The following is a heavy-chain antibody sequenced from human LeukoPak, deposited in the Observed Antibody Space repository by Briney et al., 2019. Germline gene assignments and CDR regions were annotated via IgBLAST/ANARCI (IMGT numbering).Heavy chain of an antibody. CDR2: KNPNSGNT. D-gene: IGHD5-18*01. V-gene: IGHV1-8*01. Sequence: ASVKVSCKASGYTFTSYDINWVRQATGQGLEWMGWKNPNSGNTGYAQKFQGRVTMTRNTSISTAYMELSSLRSEDTAVYYCARFGYSYGYIIDYWGQGTLVTVSS. CDR3: ARFGYSYGYIIDY. J-gene: IGHJ4*02. CDR1: GYTFTSYD.